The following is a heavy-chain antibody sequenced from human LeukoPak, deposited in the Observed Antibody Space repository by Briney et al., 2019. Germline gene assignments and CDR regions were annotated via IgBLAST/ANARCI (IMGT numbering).Heavy chain of an antibody. CDR3: ARIPRSSWYNFDY. CDR2: ISSSGSTI. Sequence: GGSLRLSCAASGITFSSYAMNWVRQAPGKGLEWVSYISSSGSTIYYADSVKGRFTISRDNAKNSLYLQMNSLRAEDTAVYYCARIPRSSWYNFDYWGQGTLVTVSS. CDR1: GITFSSYA. J-gene: IGHJ4*02. D-gene: IGHD6-13*01. V-gene: IGHV3-48*03.